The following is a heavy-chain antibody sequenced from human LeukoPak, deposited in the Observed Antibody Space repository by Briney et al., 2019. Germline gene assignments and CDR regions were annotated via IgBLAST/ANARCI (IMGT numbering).Heavy chain of an antibody. CDR2: ISGSGGST. CDR3: AKDSAAAGTSKFDY. V-gene: IGHV3-23*01. Sequence: GGSLRLSCAASGFTFSSYAMSWVRQAPGKGLEWVSAISGSGGSTYYADSVKGRFTISRDDSKNTLYLQMNSLRVEDTALYYCAKDSAAAGTSKFDYWGQGTLVTVSS. J-gene: IGHJ4*02. CDR1: GFTFSSYA. D-gene: IGHD6-13*01.